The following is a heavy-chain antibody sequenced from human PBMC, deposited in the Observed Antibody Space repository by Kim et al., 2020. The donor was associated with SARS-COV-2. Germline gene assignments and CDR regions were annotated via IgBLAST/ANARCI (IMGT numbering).Heavy chain of an antibody. Sequence: KSRVTISVDTSKNQFSLKLSSVTAADTAVYYCARESRHDYIWGSYRGDDYWGQGTLVTVSS. CDR3: ARESRHDYIWGSYRGDDY. D-gene: IGHD3-16*02. J-gene: IGHJ4*02. V-gene: IGHV4-59*01.